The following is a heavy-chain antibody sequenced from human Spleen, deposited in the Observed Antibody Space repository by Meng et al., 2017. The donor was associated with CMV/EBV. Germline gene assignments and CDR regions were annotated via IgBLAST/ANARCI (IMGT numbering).Heavy chain of an antibody. V-gene: IGHV3-23*01. CDR1: GFTFSSNA. CDR3: AKDRIVVVPAASDY. D-gene: IGHD2-2*01. CDR2: ISGSGGST. J-gene: IGHJ4*02. Sequence: AASGFTFSSNAMSWVRQAPGKGLEWVSAISGSGGSTYYADSVKGRFTISRDNSKNTLYLQMNSLRAEDTAVYYCAKDRIVVVPAASDYWGQGTLVTV.